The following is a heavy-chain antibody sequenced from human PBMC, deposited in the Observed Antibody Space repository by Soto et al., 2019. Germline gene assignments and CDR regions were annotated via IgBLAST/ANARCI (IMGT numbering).Heavy chain of an antibody. CDR2: IIPIFGTA. Sequence: QVQLVQSGAEVKKPGSSVKVSCKASGGTFSSYAISWVRQAPGQGLEWMGGIIPIFGTANYAQKFQGRFTITXXDXTXXAYMELSSLRSEDTAVYYCARGKSDIVVAPAAFYNWGQGTLVTVSS. CDR1: GGTFSSYA. CDR3: ARGKSDIVVAPAAFYN. V-gene: IGHV1-69*05. D-gene: IGHD2-2*01. J-gene: IGHJ4*02.